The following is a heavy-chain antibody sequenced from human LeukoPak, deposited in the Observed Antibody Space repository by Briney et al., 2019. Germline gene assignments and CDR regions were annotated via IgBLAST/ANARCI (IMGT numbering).Heavy chain of an antibody. D-gene: IGHD3-10*01. CDR1: GITFSSYS. CDR3: AREIDYYGSGSYQPFDY. J-gene: IGHJ4*02. V-gene: IGHV3-21*01. CDR2: ISSSSSYI. Sequence: GGSLRLSCAASGITFSSYSMNWVRQAPGKGLEWVSSISSSSSYIYYADSVKGRFTISRDNAKNSLYLQMNSLRAEDTAVYYCAREIDYYGSGSYQPFDYWGQGTLVTVSS.